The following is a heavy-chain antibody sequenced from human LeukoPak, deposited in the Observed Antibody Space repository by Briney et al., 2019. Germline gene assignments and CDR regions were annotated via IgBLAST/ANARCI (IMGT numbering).Heavy chain of an antibody. V-gene: IGHV4-61*02. CDR2: IYTSGST. CDR1: GGSISSGDYY. Sequence: SETLSLTCTVSGGSISSGDYYWSWIRQPAGKGLEWIGRIYTSGSTNYNPSLKSRVTMSVDTSKNQFSLKLSSVTAADTAVYYCARDETYYDFWSGSPRPNWFDPWGQGTLVTVSS. J-gene: IGHJ5*02. D-gene: IGHD3-3*01. CDR3: ARDETYYDFWSGSPRPNWFDP.